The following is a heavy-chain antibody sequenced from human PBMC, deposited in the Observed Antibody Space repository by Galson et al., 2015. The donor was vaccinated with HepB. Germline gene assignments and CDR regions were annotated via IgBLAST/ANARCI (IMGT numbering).Heavy chain of an antibody. J-gene: IGHJ5*02. D-gene: IGHD6-13*01. CDR3: ARDGIGGGDSSWYGHWFDP. V-gene: IGHV1-69*11. CDR2: IIPIIGTA. Sequence: SVKVSCKASGGTFSSYAISWVRQAPGQGLEWMGKIIPIIGTANYTQDFQGRVTITADESTSTAYMELSSLRFEDTAVYYCARDGIGGGDSSWYGHWFDPWGQGTLVTVSS. CDR1: GGTFSSYA.